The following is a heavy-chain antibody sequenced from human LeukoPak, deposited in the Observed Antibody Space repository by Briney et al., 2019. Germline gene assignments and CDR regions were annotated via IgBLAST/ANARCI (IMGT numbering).Heavy chain of an antibody. V-gene: IGHV4-59*01. CDR3: ARGARYCSGGSCLDY. J-gene: IGHJ4*02. CDR2: IYYSGST. Sequence: SETLSLTCTVSGGSISSDYWSWIRQPPGKGLEWIGYIYYSGSTNYNPSLKSRVTISVDTSKNQVSLKLSSVTAADTAVYYCARGARYCSGGSCLDYWGQGTLVTVSS. D-gene: IGHD2-15*01. CDR1: GGSISSDY.